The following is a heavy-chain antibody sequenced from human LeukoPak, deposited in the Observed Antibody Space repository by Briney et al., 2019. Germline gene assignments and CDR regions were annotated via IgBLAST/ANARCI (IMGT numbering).Heavy chain of an antibody. J-gene: IGHJ3*02. CDR3: ARGGGYCRGGSCYSHDAFDI. Sequence: GGSLRLSCAVSGFSFNDYTMNWVRQAPGKGLEWVSSINSGSASIYYADSVKGRFTISRDYAKNSLYLQMDTLRAEDAAVYYCARGGGYCRGGSCYSHDAFDIWGQGTMVTVSS. D-gene: IGHD2-15*01. CDR1: GFSFNDYT. V-gene: IGHV3-21*01. CDR2: INSGSASI.